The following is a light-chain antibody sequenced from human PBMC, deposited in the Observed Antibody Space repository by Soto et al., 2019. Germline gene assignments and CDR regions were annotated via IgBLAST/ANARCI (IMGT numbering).Light chain of an antibody. CDR1: QKISSRY. Sequence: EIVVTQSPATLSLSPGERATLSCRASQKISSRYLAWYLQKPGQAPRFLIYGASSRATGIPDRFSGSGSGTDFTLTISRLEPEDFAVYYCQQYGGTPPITFGQGTRLEIK. J-gene: IGKJ5*01. CDR2: GAS. V-gene: IGKV3-20*01. CDR3: QQYGGTPPIT.